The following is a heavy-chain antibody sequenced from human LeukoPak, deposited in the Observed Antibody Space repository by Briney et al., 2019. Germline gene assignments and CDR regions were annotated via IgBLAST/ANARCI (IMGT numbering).Heavy chain of an antibody. CDR3: AREVSGTAMGFYYYGMDV. Sequence: SVKVSCKASGGTFSSYAISWVRQAPGQGLEWMGRMIPTFGIANYAQKFQGRVTITADKSTSTAYMELSSLRSEDTAVYYCAREVSGTAMGFYYYGMDVWGQRTTGTVSS. J-gene: IGHJ6*02. CDR2: MIPTFGIA. D-gene: IGHD5-18*01. V-gene: IGHV1-69*04. CDR1: GGTFSSYA.